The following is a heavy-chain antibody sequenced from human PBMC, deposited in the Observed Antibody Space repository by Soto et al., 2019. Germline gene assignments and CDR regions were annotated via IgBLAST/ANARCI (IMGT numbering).Heavy chain of an antibody. D-gene: IGHD3-10*01. CDR2: IYYSGST. J-gene: IGHJ5*02. CDR3: AREEVAYYGSGSYNWFDP. CDR1: GGSISSGGYY. Sequence: QVQLQESGPGLVKPSQTLSLTCTVSGGSISSGGYYWSWIRQHPGKGLEWIGYIYYSGSTYYNPSLESRVTISVDTSKNQFSLKLSSATAADTAVYYCAREEVAYYGSGSYNWFDPWGQGTLVTVSS. V-gene: IGHV4-31*03.